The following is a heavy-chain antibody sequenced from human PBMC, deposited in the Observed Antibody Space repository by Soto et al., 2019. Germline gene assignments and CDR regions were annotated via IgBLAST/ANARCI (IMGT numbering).Heavy chain of an antibody. CDR1: GATFYSNRAA. D-gene: IGHD2-15*01. CDR2: TYYRYKWKN. V-gene: IGHV6-1*01. CDR3: VRGVGSSFDY. Sequence: QTLSPTGVTSGATFYSNRAAWNCVRQSPSRGLEWLGRTYYRYKWKNDYALSVNSGITINPETSNNHFSLQLSSVTPEDTDVYYCVRGVGSSFDYWGRGTLVTVSS. J-gene: IGHJ4*02.